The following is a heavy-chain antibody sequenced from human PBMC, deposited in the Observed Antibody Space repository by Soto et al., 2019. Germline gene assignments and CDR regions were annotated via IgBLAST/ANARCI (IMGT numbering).Heavy chain of an antibody. CDR2: IYYSGST. J-gene: IGHJ5*02. V-gene: IGHV4-31*03. CDR3: AIARDTIFGVAGNNWFDP. D-gene: IGHD3-3*01. Sequence: PSETLSLTCTVSGGSISSGGYYWSWIRQHPGKGLEWIGYIYYSGSTYYNPSLKSRVTISVDTSKNQFSLKLSSVTAADTAVYYCAIARDTIFGVAGNNWFDPWGQGTLVTVSS. CDR1: GGSISSGGYY.